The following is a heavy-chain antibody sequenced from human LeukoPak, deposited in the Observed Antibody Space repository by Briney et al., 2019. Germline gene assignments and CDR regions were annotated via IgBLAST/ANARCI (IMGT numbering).Heavy chain of an antibody. Sequence: GGSLRLSCAASGFTFSIYAMSWVRQAPGKGLQWVSSITSRGESTWYADSVKGRFTITRDNSENTLYLQMHSLRAEDTAVYYCARDRPNYYGSDGHYYRRDGDYWGRGTLASVSS. CDR2: ITSRGEST. D-gene: IGHD3-22*01. CDR1: GFTFSIYA. V-gene: IGHV3-23*01. J-gene: IGHJ4*02. CDR3: ARDRPNYYGSDGHYYRRDGDY.